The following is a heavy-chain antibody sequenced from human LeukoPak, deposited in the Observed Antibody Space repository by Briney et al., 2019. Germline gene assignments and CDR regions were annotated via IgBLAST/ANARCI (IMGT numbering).Heavy chain of an antibody. CDR3: AGGGNCSGGSCHTYWYFDL. J-gene: IGHJ2*01. D-gene: IGHD2-15*01. CDR2: IYYSGST. CDR1: GGSISSYY. Sequence: SETLSLTCTVSGGSISSYYWSWIRQPPEKGLEWIGYIYYSGSTNYNPSLKSRVTIAVDTSKNQFSLKLSSVTAADTAVNYWAGGGNCSGGSCHTYWYFDLWGRGTLVTVSS. V-gene: IGHV4-59*01.